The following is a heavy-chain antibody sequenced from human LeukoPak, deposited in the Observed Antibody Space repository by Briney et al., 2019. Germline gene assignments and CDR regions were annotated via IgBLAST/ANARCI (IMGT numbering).Heavy chain of an antibody. CDR3: ARERVVRGVRYFDY. V-gene: IGHV1-69*05. J-gene: IGHJ4*02. CDR1: GGTFSSYA. Sequence: SVKVSCKASGGTFSSYAISWVRQAPGQGLEWMGGIIPIFGTANYAQKFQGRVTITTDESTSTAYMELSSLRSEDTAVYYCARERVVRGVRYFDYWGQGTLVTVSS. CDR2: IIPIFGTA. D-gene: IGHD3-10*01.